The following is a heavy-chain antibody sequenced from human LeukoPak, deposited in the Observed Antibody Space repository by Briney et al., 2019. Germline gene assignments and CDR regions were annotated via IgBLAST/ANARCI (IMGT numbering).Heavy chain of an antibody. V-gene: IGHV4-59*01. J-gene: IGHJ3*01. Sequence: SETLSLTCTVSGDSISPYYWSGIRQSPGKGLEWIGNIYHSGSTNFSPSLKRRVTMSVDKPKNQISLNLNSVTAADTAVYFCATEGYTYGSSGAFAFWGQGTLVTVSS. CDR3: ATEGYTYGSSGAFAF. CDR2: IYHSGST. CDR1: GDSISPYY. D-gene: IGHD5-12*01.